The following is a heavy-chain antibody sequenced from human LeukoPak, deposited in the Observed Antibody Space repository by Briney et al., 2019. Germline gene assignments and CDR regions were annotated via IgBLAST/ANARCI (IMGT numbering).Heavy chain of an antibody. CDR1: GGSLSRYH. CDR3: ARLYCSGGDRYFNWFDP. Sequence: PSETLSLTCTVSGGSLSRYHWSWIRQPPGKGLEWIGNIYYSGSTNYNPSLKSRVTISIDTSENQFSLKLSSVTAADTAVYYCARLYCSGGDRYFNWFDPWGQGTLVTVSS. D-gene: IGHD2-15*01. J-gene: IGHJ5*02. V-gene: IGHV4-59*08. CDR2: IYYSGST.